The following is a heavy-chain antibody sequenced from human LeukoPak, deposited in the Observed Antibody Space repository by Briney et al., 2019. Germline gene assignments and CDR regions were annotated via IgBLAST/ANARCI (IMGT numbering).Heavy chain of an antibody. Sequence: GASVKVSCKASGYSFTNYAMNWVRQAPGQGLEWMGWIHPSTGNPTYAQGFTGRFVFSLDTSVSTTYLQIRSLKAADTAIYYCANELPGIAAPGTLGEGDYWGQGTLVTVSS. J-gene: IGHJ4*02. CDR1: GYSFTNYA. CDR2: IHPSTGNP. D-gene: IGHD6-25*01. V-gene: IGHV7-4-1*02. CDR3: ANELPGIAAPGTLGEGDY.